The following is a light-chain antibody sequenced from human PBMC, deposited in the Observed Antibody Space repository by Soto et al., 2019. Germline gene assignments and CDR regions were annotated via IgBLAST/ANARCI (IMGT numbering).Light chain of an antibody. J-gene: IGKJ1*01. CDR2: DAS. CDR1: QSFSNY. CDR3: QQRSNWPLT. Sequence: EIVLTQSPATLSLSPGERATLSCRASQSFSNYFAWYQQKPGQAPRLLIYDASNRATGIPARFSGSGSGTDFTLTISRLEPEDFAVYFCQQRSNWPLTFGQGPKVEIK. V-gene: IGKV3-11*01.